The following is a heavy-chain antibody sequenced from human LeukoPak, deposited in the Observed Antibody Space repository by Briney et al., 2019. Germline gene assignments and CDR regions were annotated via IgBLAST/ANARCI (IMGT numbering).Heavy chain of an antibody. CDR2: VHYSGNT. CDR1: GGSFSGYY. CDR3: AREDDTIADNTFDI. Sequence: PSETLSLTCAVYGGSFSGYYWSWIRQPPGKGLEWVGSVHYSGNTFYNPSLKSRVTISLDTSKNHFSLKVHSVTAADTAVYYCAREDDTIADNTFDIWGQGTVVTVSS. J-gene: IGHJ3*02. V-gene: IGHV4-34*01. D-gene: IGHD6-13*01.